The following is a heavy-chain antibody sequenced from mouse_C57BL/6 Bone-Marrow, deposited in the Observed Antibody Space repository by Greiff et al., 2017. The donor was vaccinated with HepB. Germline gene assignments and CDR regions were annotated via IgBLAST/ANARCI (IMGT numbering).Heavy chain of an antibody. V-gene: IGHV1-69*01. J-gene: IGHJ1*03. D-gene: IGHD1-1*01. CDR1: GYTFTSYW. CDR2: IDPSDSYT. Sequence: QVQLQQPGAELVMPGASVKLSCKASGYTFTSYWMHWVKQRPGQGLEWIGEIDPSDSYTNYNQKFKGKSTLTVDKSSSTAYMQLSSLTSEDSAVYYCARSPHYGRGGYFDVWGTGTTVTVSS. CDR3: ARSPHYGRGGYFDV.